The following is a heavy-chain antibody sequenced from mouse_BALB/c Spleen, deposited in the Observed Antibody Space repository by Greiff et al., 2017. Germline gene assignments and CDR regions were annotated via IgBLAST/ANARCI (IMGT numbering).Heavy chain of an antibody. V-gene: IGHV5-12-2*01. D-gene: IGHD2-4*01. CDR3: ARRGITASWFAY. CDR2: ISNGGGST. CDR1: GFTFSSYT. J-gene: IGHJ3*01. Sequence: EVQGVESGGGLVQPGGSLKLSCAASGFTFSSYTMSWVRQTPEKRLEWVAYISNGGGSTYYPDTVKGRFTISRDNAKNTLYLQMSSLKSEDTAMYYCARRGITASWFAYWGQGTLVTVSA.